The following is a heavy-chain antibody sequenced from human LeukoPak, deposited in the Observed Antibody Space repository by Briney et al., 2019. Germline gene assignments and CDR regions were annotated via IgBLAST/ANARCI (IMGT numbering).Heavy chain of an antibody. D-gene: IGHD3-22*01. CDR3: ATGGAYDGNTYYWYLNY. Sequence: ASVKVSCKVSGYILSQVSIHWVRQTPGKGLEWMGGFDPEEVETIDAPNFQDRLTMTEDRSTDTAYLELNSLTSDDTAVYYCATGGAYDGNTYYWYLNYWGQGTLVTVSS. CDR2: FDPEEVET. V-gene: IGHV1-24*01. CDR1: GYILSQVS. J-gene: IGHJ4*01.